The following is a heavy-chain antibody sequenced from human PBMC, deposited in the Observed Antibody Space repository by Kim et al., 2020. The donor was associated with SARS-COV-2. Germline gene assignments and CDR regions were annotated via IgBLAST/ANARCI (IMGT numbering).Heavy chain of an antibody. V-gene: IGHV4-4*01. CDR3: LRGQTWFDP. CDR2: GRT. J-gene: IGHJ5*02. Sequence: GRTKYNPSLQSRVTMSVDKSKNQFSLKLSSVTSADTAVYFCLRGQTWFDPWGQGTLVTVSS.